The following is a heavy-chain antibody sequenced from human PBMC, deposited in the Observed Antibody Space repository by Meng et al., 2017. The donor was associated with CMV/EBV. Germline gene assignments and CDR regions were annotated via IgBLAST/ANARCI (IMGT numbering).Heavy chain of an antibody. V-gene: IGHV4-4*07. CDR3: AREIVVVPAAIDNWFDP. D-gene: IGHD2-2*02. CDR2: IYTSGST. J-gene: IGHJ5*02. CDR1: RGSISSYY. Sequence: QGELKESGPGLVQPSETRSLTCTVSRGSISSYYLSWIRQPAGKGPEWIGRIYTSGSTNYNPSLKSRVTMSVDTSKNQFSLKLSSVTAADTAVYYCAREIVVVPAAIDNWFDPWGQGTLVTVSS.